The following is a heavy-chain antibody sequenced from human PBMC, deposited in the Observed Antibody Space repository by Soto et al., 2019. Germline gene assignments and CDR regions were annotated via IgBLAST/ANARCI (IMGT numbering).Heavy chain of an antibody. CDR1: GFTISSNY. J-gene: IGHJ4*02. CDR2: IYSGGST. V-gene: IGHV3-66*01. CDR3: ARTPPLGYCSGGSCLTLPFDY. Sequence: PGGSLRLSCAASGFTISSNYMSWVRQAPGKGLEWVSVIYSGGSTYYADSVKGRFTISRDNSKNTLYLQMNSLRAEDTAVYYCARTPPLGYCSGGSCLTLPFDYWGQGTLVTVSS. D-gene: IGHD2-15*01.